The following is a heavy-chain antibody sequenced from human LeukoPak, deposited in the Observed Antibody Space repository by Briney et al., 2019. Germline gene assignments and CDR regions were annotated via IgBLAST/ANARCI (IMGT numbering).Heavy chain of an antibody. J-gene: IGHJ4*02. CDR1: GFTFGDYA. Sequence: PGGSLRLSCTASGFTFGDYAMSWVRQAPGKGLEWVGFIRSKAYGGTTEYAASVKGRFTISRDDSKSIAYLQMNSLKTEDTAVYYCTRPDSTWGFNFDYWGQGTLVTVSS. V-gene: IGHV3-49*04. CDR3: TRPDSTWGFNFDY. D-gene: IGHD7-27*01. CDR2: IRSKAYGGTT.